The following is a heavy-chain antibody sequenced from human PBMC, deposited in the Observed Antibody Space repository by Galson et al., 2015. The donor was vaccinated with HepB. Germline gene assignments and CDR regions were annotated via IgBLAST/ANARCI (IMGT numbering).Heavy chain of an antibody. D-gene: IGHD4-17*01. CDR2: ISSSTTYT. CDR3: ARVADADYGDHSHFDY. Sequence: SLRLSCAASGFTFSDYYMSWIRQAPGKGLEWLSYISSSTTYTKYEDSVKGRFTISRDNAKNSLFLQINSLRAEDTAVYYCARVADADYGDHSHFDYWGQGTLVTVSS. V-gene: IGHV3-11*06. CDR1: GFTFSDYY. J-gene: IGHJ4*02.